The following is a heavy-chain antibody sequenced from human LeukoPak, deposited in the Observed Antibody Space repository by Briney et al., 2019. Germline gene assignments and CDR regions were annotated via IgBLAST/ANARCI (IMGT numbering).Heavy chain of an antibody. Sequence: PSETLSLTCSVSGGSMSSYYWSWIRQSPGKGLEYIGYIYDSGSTNYNPSLKSRVTISVDTSKNQFSLKVGSLTAADTAVYYCARSVRWWELLHWGQGILVTVSS. CDR3: ARSVRWWELLH. CDR2: IYDSGST. CDR1: GGSMSSYY. D-gene: IGHD2-15*01. V-gene: IGHV4-59*01. J-gene: IGHJ4*02.